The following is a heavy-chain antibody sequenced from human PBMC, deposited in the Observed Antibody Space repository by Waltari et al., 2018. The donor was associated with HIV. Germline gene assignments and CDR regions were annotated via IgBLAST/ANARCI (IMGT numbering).Heavy chain of an antibody. CDR2: ISYDGSNK. Sequence: QVQLVVSGGGVVQPGRSLSLSCAASGFPSIRYALPLVRTALGKGLEWVAGISYDGSNKYYADSVKGRFTISRDNSKNTVYLQMNSLRAEDTAVYYCARDRGYSGRRDNYFDYWGQGTLVTVSS. J-gene: IGHJ4*02. V-gene: IGHV3-30*01. CDR3: ARDRGYSGRRDNYFDY. D-gene: IGHD1-26*01. CDR1: GFPSIRYA.